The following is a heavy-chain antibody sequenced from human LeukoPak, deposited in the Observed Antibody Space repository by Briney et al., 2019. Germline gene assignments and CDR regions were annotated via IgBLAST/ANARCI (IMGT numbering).Heavy chain of an antibody. CDR3: ARHAAVEGSSGWSPLWWFDP. J-gene: IGHJ5*02. D-gene: IGHD6-19*01. V-gene: IGHV4-59*08. Sequence: SETLSLTCTVSGGSIRSYYRSWIRQPPGRGLEWIGYMHHSGSTKHNPYLKSRVTISVDTSKSQFSLKLSSVTAADTAVYYCARHAAVEGSSGWSPLWWFDPWGQGTLVTVSS. CDR1: GGSIRSYY. CDR2: MHHSGST.